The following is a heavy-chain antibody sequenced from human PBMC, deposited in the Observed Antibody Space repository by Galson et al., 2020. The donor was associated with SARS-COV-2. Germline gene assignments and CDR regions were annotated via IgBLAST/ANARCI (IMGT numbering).Heavy chain of an antibody. CDR2: ISTYNDNT. D-gene: IGHD3-16*01. CDR3: ARGEVQTLDY. CDR1: GYMFTGYG. V-gene: IGHV1-18*04. Sequence: ASVKVSCKASGYMFTGYGISWVRQAPGQGLEWMGWISTYNDNTNYAQKLQGRVTMTTDISTKTAYMELTSLRSEDTAVYFCARGEVQTLDYWGQGTLVTVSS. J-gene: IGHJ4*02.